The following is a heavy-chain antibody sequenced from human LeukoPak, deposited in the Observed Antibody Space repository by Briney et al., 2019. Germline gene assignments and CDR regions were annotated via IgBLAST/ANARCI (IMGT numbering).Heavy chain of an antibody. V-gene: IGHV1-18*01. CDR3: ARDLQYCSSTSCYTYDY. Sequence: ASVKVSCKASGYTFTSYGISWVRQAPGQGPEWMGWISAYNGNTNYAQKLQGRVTMTTDTSTSTAYMELRSLRSDDTAVYYCARDLQYCSSTSCYTYDYWGQGTLVTVSS. CDR2: ISAYNGNT. D-gene: IGHD2-2*02. CDR1: GYTFTSYG. J-gene: IGHJ4*02.